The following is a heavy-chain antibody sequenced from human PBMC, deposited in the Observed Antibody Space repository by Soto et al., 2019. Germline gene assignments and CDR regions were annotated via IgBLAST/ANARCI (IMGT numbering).Heavy chain of an antibody. Sequence: EVQLVESGGGLVQPGGSLRLSCAASGFTVSSNYMSWVRQAPGKGLEWVSVIYSGGSTYYSDAVKGRFTISRDNSKNTLYLQMNRLRAEDTAVYYCVREIKDIGVVVAAEDKLDDFYIWCQVTMVSVAS. V-gene: IGHV3-66*01. J-gene: IGHJ3*02. CDR1: GFTVSSNY. D-gene: IGHD2-15*01. CDR2: IYSGGST. CDR3: VREIKDIGVVVAAEDKLDDFYI.